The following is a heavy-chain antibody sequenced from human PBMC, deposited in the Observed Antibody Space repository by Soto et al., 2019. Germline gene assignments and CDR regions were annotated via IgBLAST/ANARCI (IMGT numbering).Heavy chain of an antibody. CDR3: ARDGGTWVYYYMDV. Sequence: QVQLVESGGGLVKPGGSLRLSCAASEFTFGDYYMTGIPQAPGKGLEWVSYISSSGSTIYYADSVKGRFTISRDNAKNSLYLQMNSLRAEDTAVYYCARDGGTWVYYYMDVWGKGTTVTVSS. J-gene: IGHJ6*03. CDR1: EFTFGDYY. CDR2: ISSSGSTI. D-gene: IGHD1-1*01. V-gene: IGHV3-11*01.